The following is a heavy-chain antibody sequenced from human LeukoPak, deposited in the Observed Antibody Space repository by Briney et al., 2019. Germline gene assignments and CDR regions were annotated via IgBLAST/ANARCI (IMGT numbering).Heavy chain of an antibody. CDR2: INHSRST. D-gene: IGHD3-10*01. V-gene: IGHV4-34*01. CDR1: GGSFSGYY. J-gene: IGHJ6*04. CDR3: ARGSTYYYGSGSYSGNYYYGMDV. Sequence: SGTLSLTCAVYGGSFSGYYWSWIRQPPGKGLEWIGEINHSRSTNYNPSLKSRVTISVDTSKNQFSLKLSSVTAADTAVYYCARGSTYYYGSGSYSGNYYYGMDVWGKGTTVTVSS.